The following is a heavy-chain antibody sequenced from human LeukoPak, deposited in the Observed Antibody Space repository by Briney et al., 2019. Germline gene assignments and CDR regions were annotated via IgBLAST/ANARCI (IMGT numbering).Heavy chain of an antibody. CDR3: ARDHDFRFDY. Sequence: SETLSLTCSLSGGSISSHYWSWIRQPPGKGLEWIGSIYYSGSTNYNPSLKSRVTISVDTSKNQFSLKLSSVTAADTAMYYCARDHDFRFDYRGQGTLVTVSS. J-gene: IGHJ4*02. CDR2: IYYSGST. D-gene: IGHD3-3*01. V-gene: IGHV4-59*11. CDR1: GGSISSHY.